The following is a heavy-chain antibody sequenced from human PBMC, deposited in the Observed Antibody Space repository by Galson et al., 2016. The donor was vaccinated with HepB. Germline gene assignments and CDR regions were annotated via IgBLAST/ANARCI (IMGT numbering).Heavy chain of an antibody. CDR3: ARTTSLEYATD. Sequence: TLSLTCIVSGVSISSSTNYWTWIRQHPGKGLEWIGTTHHSGNNYYNPSVRSRLTLSIDTSKNQLSLKLSSVTAADTAVYYCARTTSLEYATDWGQGILVTVSS. V-gene: IGHV4-31*03. CDR2: THHSGNN. CDR1: GVSISSSTNY. J-gene: IGHJ4*02. D-gene: IGHD1-14*01.